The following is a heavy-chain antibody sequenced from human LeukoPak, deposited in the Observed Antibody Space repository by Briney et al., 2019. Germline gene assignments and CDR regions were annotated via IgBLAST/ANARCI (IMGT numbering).Heavy chain of an antibody. D-gene: IGHD3-22*01. J-gene: IGHJ4*02. CDR2: ISGSGGTA. V-gene: IGHV3-23*01. Sequence: GGSLRLSCAASGFAFSSYAMSWVRQAPGKGLEWVSSISGSGGTAYYADSVKGRFTISRDNSKNSLYLQMNSLRAEDTAVYYCAREGGYYYDSSGYYYWGQGTLVTVSS. CDR3: AREGGYYYDSSGYYY. CDR1: GFAFSSYA.